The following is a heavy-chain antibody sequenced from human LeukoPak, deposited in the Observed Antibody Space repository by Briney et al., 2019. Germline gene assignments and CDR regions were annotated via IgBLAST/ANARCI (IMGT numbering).Heavy chain of an antibody. D-gene: IGHD5-18*01. Sequence: PSETLSLTCTVSGGSISSYYWSWIRQPPGKGLEWIGYIYYSGSTNYNPSLKSRVTISVDTSKNQFSLKLSSVTAADTAVYYCARVGYSYSYSPRGSPFDIWGQGTMVTVSS. J-gene: IGHJ3*02. CDR3: ARVGYSYSYSPRGSPFDI. CDR1: GGSISSYY. V-gene: IGHV4-59*01. CDR2: IYYSGST.